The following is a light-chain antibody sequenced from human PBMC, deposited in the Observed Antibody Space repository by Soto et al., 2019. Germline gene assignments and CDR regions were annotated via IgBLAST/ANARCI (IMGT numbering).Light chain of an antibody. CDR2: GAS. CDR3: QQYSNWSIT. CDR1: QSVSSN. V-gene: IGKV3-15*01. Sequence: EIVMTQSPATLSVSPGERATLSCRASQSVSSNLAWYQQKPGQAPMLLIYGASTRATVIPARFSGSGSGTAFTLTISSLQSEDFAVYYCQQYSNWSITFGPGTKVDIK. J-gene: IGKJ3*01.